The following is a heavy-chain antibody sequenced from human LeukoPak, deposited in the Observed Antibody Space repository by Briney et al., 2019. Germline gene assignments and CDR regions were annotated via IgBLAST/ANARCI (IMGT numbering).Heavy chain of an antibody. CDR2: ISGSGDTT. Sequence: GGSLRLSCAASGFNFSSYAMTWVRQAPGKGLECVSGISGSGDTTYYADSVKGRFTISRDNSKNTLYLQMNSLRAEDTALYYCAKERSLVPAALNYWGQGTLVTVSS. D-gene: IGHD2-2*01. J-gene: IGHJ4*02. CDR3: AKERSLVPAALNY. CDR1: GFNFSSYA. V-gene: IGHV3-23*01.